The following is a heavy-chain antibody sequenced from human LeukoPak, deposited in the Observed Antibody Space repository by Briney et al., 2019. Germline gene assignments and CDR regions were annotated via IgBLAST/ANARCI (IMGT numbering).Heavy chain of an antibody. Sequence: GGSLRLSCAASGFTFSSYEMNWVRQAPGKGLEWVSYISSSGSTIYYADSVKGRFTISRDNAKNSLYLQMSSLRAEDTAVYYCVKDGVTDYYGSGSYPFDYWGQGTLVTVSS. CDR1: GFTFSSYE. CDR3: VKDGVTDYYGSGSYPFDY. J-gene: IGHJ4*02. V-gene: IGHV3-48*03. D-gene: IGHD3-10*01. CDR2: ISSSGSTI.